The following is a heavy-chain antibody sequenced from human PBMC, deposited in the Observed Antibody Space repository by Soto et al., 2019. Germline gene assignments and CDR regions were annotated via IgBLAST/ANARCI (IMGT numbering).Heavy chain of an antibody. CDR2: IIPILGIA. J-gene: IGHJ4*02. D-gene: IGHD6-19*01. V-gene: IGHV1-69*02. Sequence: SVKVSCKASGGTFSSYTISWVRQAPGQGLEWMGRIIPILGIANYAQKLQGRVTITADKSTSTAYMELSSLRSEDTAVYYCATMGEIAVAGDWGQGTLVTVSS. CDR3: ATMGEIAVAGD. CDR1: GGTFSSYT.